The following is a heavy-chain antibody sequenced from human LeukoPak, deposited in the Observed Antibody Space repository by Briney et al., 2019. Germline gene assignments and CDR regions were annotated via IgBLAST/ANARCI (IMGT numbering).Heavy chain of an antibody. CDR3: ARAESLGYCSSTSCHTPRVAFDI. J-gene: IGHJ3*02. CDR2: IYDSGST. V-gene: IGHV4-34*01. CDR1: GGSLSGYY. D-gene: IGHD2-2*01. Sequence: SETLSLTCAVYGGSLSGYYWSWIRQPPGKRLGWVGEIYDSGSTDYNPSLKSRVSISVDKSMTQFSLQLSSQKPADTAVYYSARAESLGYCSSTSCHTPRVAFDIWGQGTMVTVSS.